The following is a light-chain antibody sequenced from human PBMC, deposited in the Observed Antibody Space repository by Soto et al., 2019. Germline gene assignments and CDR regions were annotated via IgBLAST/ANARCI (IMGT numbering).Light chain of an antibody. V-gene: IGKV2D-30*01. CDR2: SAS. Sequence: DVVMTQSPLSLPVTLAQPASISCRSSQSLVYIDGNTYLTWYQQKPGKAPNLLIFSASALHRGVPPRFSGSGSGTTFTLTVSSLQPEDFATYYCQQADSFPWTFGQGTRVEIK. CDR3: QQADSFPWT. CDR1: QSLVYIDGNTY. J-gene: IGKJ1*01.